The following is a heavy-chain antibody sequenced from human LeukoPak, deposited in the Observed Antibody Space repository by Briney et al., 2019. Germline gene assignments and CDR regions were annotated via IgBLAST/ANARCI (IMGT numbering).Heavy chain of an antibody. CDR1: GGSINSYY. Sequence: SETVSLTCTVSGGSINSYYWNWIRQPAGKGLEWIGHIQTSGSTKYNPSLKSRVTMSIDTSKNQFSLNLYSVTAADTAVYYCATNYTAVSAFDSWGQGTLVTVYS. D-gene: IGHD6-19*01. CDR2: IQTSGST. CDR3: ATNYTAVSAFDS. J-gene: IGHJ4*02. V-gene: IGHV4-4*07.